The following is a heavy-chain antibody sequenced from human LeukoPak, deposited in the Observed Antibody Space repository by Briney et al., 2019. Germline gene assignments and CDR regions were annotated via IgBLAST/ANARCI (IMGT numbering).Heavy chain of an antibody. V-gene: IGHV4-39*07. D-gene: IGHD6-13*01. J-gene: IGHJ5*02. Sequence: PSETLSLTCTVSGGSISSSSYYWGWIRQPPRKGLEWIGSIYYSGSTYYNPSLKSRVTISVDTSKNQFSLKLSSVTAADTAVYYCMCPSAMYSPTPNWFDPWGQGTLVTVSS. CDR1: GGSISSSSYY. CDR2: IYYSGST. CDR3: MCPSAMYSPTPNWFDP.